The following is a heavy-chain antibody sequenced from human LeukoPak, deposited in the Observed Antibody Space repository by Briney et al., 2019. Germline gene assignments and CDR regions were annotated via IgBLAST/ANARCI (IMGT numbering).Heavy chain of an antibody. CDR2: ISSSGSTI. CDR1: GFTFSSYE. J-gene: IGHJ4*02. CDR3: ARERHMAYFDY. Sequence: GGSLRLSCAASGFTFSSYEMNWVRQAPGKELEWVSYISSSGSTIYYADSVKGRFTISRDNAKNSLYLQMNSLRAEDTAVYYCARERHMAYFDYWGQGTLVTVSS. V-gene: IGHV3-48*03. D-gene: IGHD5-24*01.